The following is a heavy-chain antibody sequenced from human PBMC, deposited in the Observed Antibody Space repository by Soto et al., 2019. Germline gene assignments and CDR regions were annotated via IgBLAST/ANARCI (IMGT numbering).Heavy chain of an antibody. CDR3: APRRGAAAVAY. D-gene: IGHD6-13*01. CDR1: GFSLSSSGVA. CDR2: IYWDDDE. V-gene: IGHV2-5*02. J-gene: IGHJ4*02. Sequence: QITLKESGPTLVKPTQTLTLTCSFSGFSLSSSGVAVGWIRQPPGKALEWLALIYWDDDERYSPSLQRRLTLSKDTAKTRVALRMTSMDPSDTGTSCCAPRRGAAAVAYWGQGTLVNVSS.